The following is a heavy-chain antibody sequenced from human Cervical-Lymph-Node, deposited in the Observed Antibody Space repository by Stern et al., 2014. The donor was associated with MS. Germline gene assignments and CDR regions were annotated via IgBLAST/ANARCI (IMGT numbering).Heavy chain of an antibody. CDR2: IYPGDSDT. D-gene: IGHD2-2*01. V-gene: IGHV5-51*06. CDR1: GYSFATYW. CDR3: ARPGDDPAKYGLEG. Sequence: EMQLGESGAEVKKPGESLKISCKGSGYSFATYWIGWVRQMPGKGLEWMGLIYPGDSDTRYSPAFPSQGTISTDKYISPAYLHRSSLKASDTAIYFWARPGDDPAKYGLEGWGQGTTVTVSP. J-gene: IGHJ6*01.